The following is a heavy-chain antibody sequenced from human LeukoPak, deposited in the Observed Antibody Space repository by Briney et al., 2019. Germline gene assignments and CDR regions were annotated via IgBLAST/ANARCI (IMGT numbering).Heavy chain of an antibody. Sequence: ASVKVSCKASGYTFTSYGISWVRQAPGQGLEWMGWISAYNGNTNYAQKLQGRVTMTTDTSTSTAYMELRSLRSDDTAVYYCAREGLVLMMYVLFDYWGQGTLVTVSS. CDR3: AREGLVLMMYVLFDY. CDR1: GYTFTSYG. CDR2: ISAYNGNT. J-gene: IGHJ4*02. V-gene: IGHV1-18*01. D-gene: IGHD2-8*01.